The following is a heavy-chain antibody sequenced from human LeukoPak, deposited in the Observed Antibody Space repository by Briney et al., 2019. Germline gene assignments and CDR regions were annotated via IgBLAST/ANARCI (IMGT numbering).Heavy chain of an antibody. CDR3: ARGGDGYLPHFDY. CDR1: GFTFSSYS. Sequence: GGSLRLSCAASGFTFSSYSMNWVRQAPGKGLEWVSSISSSSSYIYYADSVKGRFTISRDNAKNSLYLQMNSLRVEDTAVYYCARGGDGYLPHFDYWGQGTLVTVSS. J-gene: IGHJ4*02. D-gene: IGHD5-24*01. V-gene: IGHV3-21*01. CDR2: ISSSSSYI.